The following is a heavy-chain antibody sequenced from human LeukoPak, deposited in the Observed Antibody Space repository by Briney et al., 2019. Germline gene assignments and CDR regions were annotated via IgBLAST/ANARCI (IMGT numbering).Heavy chain of an antibody. Sequence: TSETLSLTCTVSGASISSSSDYWGWFRRPPGKGLEWIGSIIYSGRTYHNPSLKSRLTMSVDTSESQFSLRLSSVTAADTAVYFCARRYYDSSGYRRDYYFDYWGQGILVTVSS. V-gene: IGHV4-39*01. J-gene: IGHJ4*02. CDR1: GASISSSSDY. CDR2: IIYSGRT. CDR3: ARRYYDSSGYRRDYYFDY. D-gene: IGHD3-22*01.